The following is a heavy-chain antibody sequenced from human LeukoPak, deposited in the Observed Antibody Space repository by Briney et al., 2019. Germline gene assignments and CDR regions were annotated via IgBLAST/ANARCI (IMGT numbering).Heavy chain of an antibody. CDR3: ATASSGWYGTD. D-gene: IGHD6-19*01. Sequence: GGSLRLSCAAPGFTFSSYAMTWVRQAPGKGLEWVSAISGSGGSTYYADSAMGRFTISRDISKNTLYLQMNSLRAEDTAVYYCATASSGWYGTDWGQGTLVTVSS. CDR2: ISGSGGST. V-gene: IGHV3-23*01. J-gene: IGHJ4*02. CDR1: GFTFSSYA.